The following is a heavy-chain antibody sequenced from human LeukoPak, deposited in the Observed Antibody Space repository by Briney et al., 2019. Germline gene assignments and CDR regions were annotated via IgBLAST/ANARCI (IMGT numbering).Heavy chain of an antibody. CDR1: VYTFPHNL. CDR3: ARGPEEN. Sequence: ASVKVSCQATVYTFPHNLIHWLRQAPGQGLEWMGWINPNNGGTYYTQKFQDRVTMTRDTSISTAYMELSRLRSDDTAVFYCARGPEENWGQGTLVTVSS. V-gene: IGHV1-2*02. J-gene: IGHJ4*02. CDR2: INPNNGGT.